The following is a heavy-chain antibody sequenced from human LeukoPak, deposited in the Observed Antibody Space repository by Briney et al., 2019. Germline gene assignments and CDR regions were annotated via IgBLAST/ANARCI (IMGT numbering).Heavy chain of an antibody. CDR1: GYTISSYA. Sequence: GGSLRLSCADSGYTISSYAMSWVRQAPGKGLEWVSVISGRGDSTYYADSVKGRFTISRDNSKNTLYLQMNSLRAEDTAVYYCAKDVGWHEFEPWGQGTLVTVSS. V-gene: IGHV3-23*01. CDR3: AKDVGWHEFEP. CDR2: ISGRGDST. D-gene: IGHD6-19*01. J-gene: IGHJ5*02.